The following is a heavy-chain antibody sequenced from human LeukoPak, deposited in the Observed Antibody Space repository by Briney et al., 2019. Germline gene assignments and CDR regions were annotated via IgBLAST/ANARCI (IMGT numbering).Heavy chain of an antibody. J-gene: IGHJ4*02. V-gene: IGHV3-53*01. CDR3: AKVRHDILTVACFDY. Sequence: PGGSLRLSCAASGFTVSSNYMSWVRQAPGKGLEWVSVVYRAGRTYYADSVKGRFTISRDNSKNTLYLQMNSLRAEDTAVYYCAKVRHDILTVACFDYWGQGTLVTVSS. CDR1: GFTVSSNY. D-gene: IGHD3-9*01. CDR2: VYRAGRT.